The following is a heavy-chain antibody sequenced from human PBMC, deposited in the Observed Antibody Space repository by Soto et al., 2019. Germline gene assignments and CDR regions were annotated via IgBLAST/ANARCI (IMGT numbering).Heavy chain of an antibody. CDR2: IIPISGTA. J-gene: IGHJ6*02. CDR1: GGTFSRYA. Sequence: QVQLVQSGAEVKKPGSSVKVSCKASGGTFSRYAISWVRHAPGQGLEWMGGIIPISGTANYAQKFQGRVTITADESTSTADMELSSLRSEDTAVYYCARSHGSSTSLEIYDYYYYGMDVWGQGTTVTVSS. V-gene: IGHV1-69*01. D-gene: IGHD2-2*01. CDR3: ARSHGSSTSLEIYDYYYYGMDV.